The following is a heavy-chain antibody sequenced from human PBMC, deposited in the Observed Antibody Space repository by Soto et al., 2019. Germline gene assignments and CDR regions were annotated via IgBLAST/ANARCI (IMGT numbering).Heavy chain of an antibody. D-gene: IGHD2-15*01. CDR3: ARGIATGQLDP. CDR2: IIPTHDAA. V-gene: IGHV1-69*13. J-gene: IGHJ5*02. CDR1: GVTINNYA. Sequence: GASVKVSGKASGVTINNYAISWVRQAPGQGLEWVGGIIPTHDAANYAQKFQGRVTITADEFTSTAYMDLSSLRSEDTAVYYCARGIATGQLDPWGQGTLVTVSS.